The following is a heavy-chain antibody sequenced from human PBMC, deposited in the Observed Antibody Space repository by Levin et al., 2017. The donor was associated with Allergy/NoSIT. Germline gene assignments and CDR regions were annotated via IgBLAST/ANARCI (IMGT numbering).Heavy chain of an antibody. D-gene: IGHD6-19*01. Sequence: GGSLRLSCAASGFTVSSNYMNWVRQAPGKGLEWVSLIYSGGSTYYADSVKGRFTISRDNSKNTLYLQMNSLRAEDTAVYYCARDQGGGWPLDWGQGTLVTVSS. V-gene: IGHV3-53*01. CDR2: IYSGGST. J-gene: IGHJ4*02. CDR3: ARDQGGGWPLD. CDR1: GFTVSSNY.